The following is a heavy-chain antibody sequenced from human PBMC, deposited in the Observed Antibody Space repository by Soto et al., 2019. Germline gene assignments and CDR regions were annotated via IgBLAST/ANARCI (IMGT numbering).Heavy chain of an antibody. CDR2: IDPSGSP. Sequence: PSETLYLTCAVFSGSLSDHYWTGAGQSPWKGLEWIGEIDPSGSPDSSASLKSRVTLSLDSSTSQFSLQVTSVTAADTGVYYCARGKSSGYKFGPRNFFYCGMDVWGQGTTVT. CDR3: ARGKSSGYKFGPRNFFYCGMDV. D-gene: IGHD5-18*01. J-gene: IGHJ6*02. V-gene: IGHV4-34*01. CDR1: SGSLSDHY.